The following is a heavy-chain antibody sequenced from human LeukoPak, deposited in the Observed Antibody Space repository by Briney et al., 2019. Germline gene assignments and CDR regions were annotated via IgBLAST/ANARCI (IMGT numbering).Heavy chain of an antibody. J-gene: IGHJ3*02. D-gene: IGHD3-22*01. V-gene: IGHV3-48*02. CDR3: ARDHSYDSSGYYYRPNDAFDI. Sequence: GGSLRLSCAASGFTFSTYSMNWFRQAPGRGLEWISYISSGSSTIFYADSVKGRFTISRDNVMNSVYLQLNSLRDEDTAVYYCARDHSYDSSGYYYRPNDAFDIWGQGTMVTVSS. CDR1: GFTFSTYS. CDR2: ISSGSSTI.